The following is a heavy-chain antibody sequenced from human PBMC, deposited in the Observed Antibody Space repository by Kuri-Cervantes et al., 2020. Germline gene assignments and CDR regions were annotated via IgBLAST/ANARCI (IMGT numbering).Heavy chain of an antibody. CDR2: ISAYNGNT. Sequence: ASVKVSCKASGYTFTSYGISWVRQAPGQGLEWMGWISAYNGNTNYAQKLQGRVTMTTDTSTSTAYMELRSLRSDDTAVYYCARDLDNWNDGGWFDPWGQGTLVTVSS. D-gene: IGHD1-20*01. CDR3: ARDLDNWNDGGWFDP. CDR1: GYTFTSYG. V-gene: IGHV1-18*01. J-gene: IGHJ5*02.